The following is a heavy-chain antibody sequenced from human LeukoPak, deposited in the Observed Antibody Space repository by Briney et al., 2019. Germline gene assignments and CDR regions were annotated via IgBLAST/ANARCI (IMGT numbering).Heavy chain of an antibody. D-gene: IGHD3-10*01. V-gene: IGHV3-7*01. Sequence: GGSLRLSCAASGFTFSSYWMTWVRQAPGKGLEWVANINQDGSERYYVDSVKGRFTISRDNSRSTLYLQMNSLRPEDTAIYYCAREGYYGSGSPPSLYFDYWGQGTLVTVSS. J-gene: IGHJ4*02. CDR1: GFTFSSYW. CDR2: INQDGSER. CDR3: AREGYYGSGSPPSLYFDY.